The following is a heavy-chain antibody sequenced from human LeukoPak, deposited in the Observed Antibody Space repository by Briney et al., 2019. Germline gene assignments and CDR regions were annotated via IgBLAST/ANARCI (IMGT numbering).Heavy chain of an antibody. CDR1: GGSVSRYY. J-gene: IGHJ2*01. V-gene: IGHV4-59*02. CDR2: IYYSGST. CDR3: ARGYSNGNFDP. D-gene: IGHD6-25*01. Sequence: SETLSLTCTVSGGSVSRYYWSWIRQPPGRGLEWIGYIYYSGSTNYNPSLKSRVTISVDTSKNQFSLNLSSVTAADTAVYYCARGYSNGNFDPWGRGTLVTVSS.